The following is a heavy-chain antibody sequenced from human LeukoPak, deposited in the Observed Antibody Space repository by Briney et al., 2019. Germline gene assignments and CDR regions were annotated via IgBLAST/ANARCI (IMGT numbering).Heavy chain of an antibody. J-gene: IGHJ6*03. CDR3: AREIYTRRDRGGINSYYYYYYMDV. D-gene: IGHD3-16*01. V-gene: IGHV4-61*01. CDR1: GGSISSSSYY. CDR2: IYYSGST. Sequence: PSETLSLTCTVSGGSISSSSYYWGWIRQPPGKGLEWIGYIYYSGSTNYNPSLKSRVTISVDTSKNQFSLKLSSVTAADTAVYYCAREIYTRRDRGGINSYYYYYYMDVWGKGTTVTISS.